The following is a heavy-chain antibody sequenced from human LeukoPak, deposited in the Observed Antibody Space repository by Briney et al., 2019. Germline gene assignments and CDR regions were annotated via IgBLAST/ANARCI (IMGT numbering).Heavy chain of an antibody. Sequence: GGSLRLSCAASGFTFSSYGMHWVRQAPGKGLEWVAVISYDGSNKYHADSVKGRFTISRDNSKNTLYLQMNSLRAEDTAVYYCARSMVATTDFDYWGQGTLVTVSS. J-gene: IGHJ4*02. D-gene: IGHD5-12*01. CDR2: ISYDGSNK. CDR3: ARSMVATTDFDY. CDR1: GFTFSSYG. V-gene: IGHV3-30*03.